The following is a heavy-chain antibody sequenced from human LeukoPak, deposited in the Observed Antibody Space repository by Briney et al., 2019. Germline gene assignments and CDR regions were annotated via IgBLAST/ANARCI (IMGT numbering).Heavy chain of an antibody. Sequence: GGSLRLSCAASGFSFSNAWMNWVRQAPGKGLEWVGRIKSKFDPGTTDYAAPVKGRFTISRDDSKDTLYLQMNSLKIEDTAVYYCTTSGNPSLIDIWGQGTMVTVSS. CDR1: GFSFSNAW. J-gene: IGHJ3*02. V-gene: IGHV3-15*07. D-gene: IGHD1-26*01. CDR2: IKSKFDPGTT. CDR3: TTSGNPSLIDI.